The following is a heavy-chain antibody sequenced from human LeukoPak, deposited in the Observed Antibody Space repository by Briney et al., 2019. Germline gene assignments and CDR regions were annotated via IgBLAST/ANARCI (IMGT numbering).Heavy chain of an antibody. CDR3: AREGAARSDSSGSYDY. D-gene: IGHD3-22*01. V-gene: IGHV1-18*01. Sequence: ASVKVSCKASGYTFTSYGISWVRQAPGQGLEWMGWISAYNGNTNYAQKLQGRVTMTTDTSTSTAYMELRSLRSDDTAVYYCAREGAARSDSSGSYDYWGQGTLVTVSS. J-gene: IGHJ4*02. CDR1: GYTFTSYG. CDR2: ISAYNGNT.